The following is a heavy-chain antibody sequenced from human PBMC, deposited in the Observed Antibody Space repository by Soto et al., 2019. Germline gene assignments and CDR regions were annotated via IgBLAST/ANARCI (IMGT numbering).Heavy chain of an antibody. CDR1: GYTFTSYD. V-gene: IGHV1-8*01. J-gene: IGHJ6*03. CDR2: MNPSSGNT. Sequence: ASVKVSCKASGYTFTSYDINWVRQATGQGLEWMGWMNPSSGNTGYAQKFQGRVTMTRNTSISTAYMELSSLRSEDTAVYYCARAMTTVTTYLYYYYYYYMDVWGKGTTVTVSS. CDR3: ARAMTTVTTYLYYYYYYYMDV. D-gene: IGHD4-17*01.